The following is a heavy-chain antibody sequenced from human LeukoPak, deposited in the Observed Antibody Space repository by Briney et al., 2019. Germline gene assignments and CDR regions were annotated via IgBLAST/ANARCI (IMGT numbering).Heavy chain of an antibody. D-gene: IGHD3-9*01. CDR3: ARVRRGILTGFSFDY. V-gene: IGHV4-59*01. Sequence: SETLSLTCTVSGGSISSYYWSWIRQPPGKGLEWIGYIYYSGSTNYNPSLKSRVTISVDTSKNQFSLKLSSVTAADTAVYYCARVRRGILTGFSFDYWGQGTLVTVSS. CDR1: GGSISSYY. J-gene: IGHJ4*02. CDR2: IYYSGST.